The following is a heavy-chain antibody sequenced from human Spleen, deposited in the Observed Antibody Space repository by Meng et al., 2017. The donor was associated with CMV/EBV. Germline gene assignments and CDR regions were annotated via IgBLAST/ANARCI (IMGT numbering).Heavy chain of an antibody. CDR1: GFTFSDYY. V-gene: IGHV3-11*04. CDR3: ARAKSYCSSTSCYTNWFDP. CDR2: ISSSGSTI. D-gene: IGHD2-2*01. J-gene: IGHJ5*02. Sequence: GESLKISCAASGFTFSDYYMSWIRQAPGKGLEWVSYISSSGSTIYYADSVKGRFTISRDNAKNSLYLQMNSLRAEDTAVYYCARAKSYCSSTSCYTNWFDPWGQGTLVTVSS.